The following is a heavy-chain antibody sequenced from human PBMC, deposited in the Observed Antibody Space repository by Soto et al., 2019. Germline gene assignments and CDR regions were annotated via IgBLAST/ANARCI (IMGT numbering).Heavy chain of an antibody. D-gene: IGHD6-19*01. CDR2: ISSSGSTI. J-gene: IGHJ6*02. CDR3: ARDGGYALPSDYYGMDV. Sequence: GGSLRLSCAASGFTFSDYYMSWIRQAPGKGLEWVSYISSSGSTIYYADSVKGRFTISRDNSKNSLYLQMNSLRAEDTAVYYCARDGGYALPSDYYGMDVWGQGTTVTVSS. CDR1: GFTFSDYY. V-gene: IGHV3-11*01.